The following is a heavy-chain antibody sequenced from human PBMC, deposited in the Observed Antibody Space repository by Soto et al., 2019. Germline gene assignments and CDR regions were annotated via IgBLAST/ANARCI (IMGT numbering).Heavy chain of an antibody. D-gene: IGHD6-13*01. CDR3: ARGAARLAAAERWFDP. Sequence: PSETLSLTCSVSGGSIGRYYWSWVRQAPGKGLEWIAYVSYSGATRYNPSLESRVTISVDTSKNQFSLKLSSVTAADTAVYYCARGAARLAAAERWFDPWGQGTLVTVSS. V-gene: IGHV4-59*12. CDR1: GGSIGRYY. J-gene: IGHJ5*02. CDR2: VSYSGAT.